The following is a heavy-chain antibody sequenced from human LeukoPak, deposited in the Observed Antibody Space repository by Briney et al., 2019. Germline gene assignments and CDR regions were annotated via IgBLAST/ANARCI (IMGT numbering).Heavy chain of an antibody. D-gene: IGHD5-18*01. CDR3: ARSGIQLGDTHFDY. CDR2: IYYSGST. V-gene: IGHV4-39*01. J-gene: IGHJ4*02. Sequence: PSETLSLTCTVSGGSISSSSYYWGWIRQPPGKGLEWIGSIYYSGSTYYNPSLKSRVTISVDTSKNQFSLKLSSVTAADTAVYYCARSGIQLGDTHFDYWGQGTLVTVSS. CDR1: GGSISSSSYY.